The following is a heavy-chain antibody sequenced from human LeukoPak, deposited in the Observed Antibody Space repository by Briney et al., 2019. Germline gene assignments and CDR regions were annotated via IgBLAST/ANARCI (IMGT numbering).Heavy chain of an antibody. CDR3: AKDRAAYCGGDCYSYYYYYMDV. CDR2: IYSTGGT. D-gene: IGHD2-21*01. CDR1: GGSISSIHYY. J-gene: IGHJ6*03. Sequence: SETLSLTCTVSGGSISSIHYYWGWIRQSPGKGLEWIGMIYSTGGTHYNPSLKSRVIISVDMSKNQFSLKLSSVTAADTAVYYCAKDRAAYCGGDCYSYYYYYMDVWGKGTTVTVSS. V-gene: IGHV4-39*07.